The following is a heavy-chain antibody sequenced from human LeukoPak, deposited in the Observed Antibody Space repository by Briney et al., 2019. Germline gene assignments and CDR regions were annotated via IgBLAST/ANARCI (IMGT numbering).Heavy chain of an antibody. Sequence: GGSLRLSCAASGFTFSGSALHWVRQASGKGLEWVGRIRSTANGYATAYAASVKGRFTISRDDSKNTAYLQMNRLRPEDAAVYYCAKAPVTTCRGAFCYPFDYWGLGTLVTVSS. CDR3: AKAPVTTCRGAFCYPFDY. CDR1: GFTFSGSA. V-gene: IGHV3-73*01. D-gene: IGHD2-15*01. CDR2: IRSTANGYAT. J-gene: IGHJ4*02.